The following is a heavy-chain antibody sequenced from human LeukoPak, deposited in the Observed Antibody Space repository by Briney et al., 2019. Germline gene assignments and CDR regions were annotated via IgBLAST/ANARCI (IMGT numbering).Heavy chain of an antibody. Sequence: GGSLRLSCAASGFTFDDYGMSWVRQAPGKGLVWVSRINSDGRSTSYADSVKGRFTISRDNAKNTLYLQMNSLRVEDTAVYYCARAQWLADDAFDIWGQGTMVTVSS. J-gene: IGHJ3*02. CDR1: GFTFDDYG. CDR3: ARAQWLADDAFDI. D-gene: IGHD6-19*01. CDR2: INSDGRST. V-gene: IGHV3-74*01.